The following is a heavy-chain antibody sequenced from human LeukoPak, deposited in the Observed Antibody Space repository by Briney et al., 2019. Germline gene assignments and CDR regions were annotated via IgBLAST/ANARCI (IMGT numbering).Heavy chain of an antibody. CDR2: IYYSGST. Sequence: SETLSLTCTVSGGSISSYYWSWIRQPPGKGLEWIGYIYYSGSTNYNPSLKSRVTISVDTSKNQFSLKLSSVTAADTAVYYCARDGEGERNDAFDIWGQGTMVTVSS. CDR3: ARDGEGERNDAFDI. D-gene: IGHD1-1*01. V-gene: IGHV4-59*12. J-gene: IGHJ3*02. CDR1: GGSISSYY.